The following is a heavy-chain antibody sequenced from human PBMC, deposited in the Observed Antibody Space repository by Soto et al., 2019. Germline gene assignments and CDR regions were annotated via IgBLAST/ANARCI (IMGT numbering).Heavy chain of an antibody. J-gene: IGHJ4*02. CDR2: IYNSGSA. CDR3: ARGDGGRIGCV. V-gene: IGHV4-59*01. CDR1: GGSISSYY. D-gene: IGHD2-15*01. Sequence: PSETLSLTCTVSGGSISSYYWSWIRQPPGKGLEWIGYIYNSGSAKYNSSLKSRVTISVDTSKNQFSLKLSSVTAADTALYYCARGDGGRIGCVWGQGTLVTVSS.